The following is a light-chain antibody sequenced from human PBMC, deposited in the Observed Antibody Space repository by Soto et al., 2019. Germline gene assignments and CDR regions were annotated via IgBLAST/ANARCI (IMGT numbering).Light chain of an antibody. CDR3: QQYYSYPRT. J-gene: IGKJ1*01. CDR2: AAS. Sequence: IQMAQSPSTLSGSVGDRVTITCRASQTISSWLAWYQQKPGKAPKLLIYAASTLQSGVPSRFSGSGSGTDFTLTISCLQSEDFATYYCQQYYSYPRTFGQGTKVDIK. V-gene: IGKV1-5*01. CDR1: QTISSW.